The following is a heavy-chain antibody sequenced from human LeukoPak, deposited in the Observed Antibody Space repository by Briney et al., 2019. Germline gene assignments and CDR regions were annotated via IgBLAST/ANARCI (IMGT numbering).Heavy chain of an antibody. Sequence: PGGSLRLSCAASGFTFSTYAMNWVRQAPGKGLEWVSVIRGDGGNAYYADSVKGRFTISRDNSRNTLYLQMNSLRAEDTAAYYCAKGIRTSCCNDAFDVWGQGTMVTASS. J-gene: IGHJ3*01. D-gene: IGHD2-2*01. V-gene: IGHV3-23*01. CDR3: AKGIRTSCCNDAFDV. CDR1: GFTFSTYA. CDR2: IRGDGGNA.